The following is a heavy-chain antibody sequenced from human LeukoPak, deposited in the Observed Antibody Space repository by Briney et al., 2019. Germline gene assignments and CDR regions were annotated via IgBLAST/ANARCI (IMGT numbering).Heavy chain of an antibody. CDR2: IYTSGST. Sequence: SQTLSLTCTVSGGSISSGSYYWSWIRQPAGKGLEWIGRIYTSGSTNYNPSLKSRVTISVDTSKNQFSLKLSSVTAADTAVYYCARHRWTYYGSGSYYLHWGQGTLVTVSS. D-gene: IGHD3-10*01. CDR1: GGSISSGSYY. V-gene: IGHV4-61*02. CDR3: ARHRWTYYGSGSYYLH. J-gene: IGHJ4*02.